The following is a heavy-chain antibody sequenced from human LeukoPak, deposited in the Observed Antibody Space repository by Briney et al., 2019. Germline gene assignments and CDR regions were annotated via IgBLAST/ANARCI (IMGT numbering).Heavy chain of an antibody. CDR3: ARDPDATVALAGTLDY. V-gene: IGHV3-21*01. Sequence: GGSLRPSCAASGFTFKSYSMNWVRQAPGKGLEWVSSISSSSSYIYYADSVKGRFTISRDNAKNSLYLQMNSLRAEDTAVYFCARDPDATVALAGTLDYWGQGTVVTVSS. CDR1: GFTFKSYS. D-gene: IGHD6-19*01. J-gene: IGHJ4*02. CDR2: ISSSSSYI.